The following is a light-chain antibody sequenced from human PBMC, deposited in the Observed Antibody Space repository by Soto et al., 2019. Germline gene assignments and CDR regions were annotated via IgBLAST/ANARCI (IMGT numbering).Light chain of an antibody. J-gene: IGLJ1*01. Sequence: HSALTQPASVSGSPGQSITISCTGTSSDVGANIFVSWYQQHPGKVPKLMIYTVSSRPSGVSQRFSGSKSGNTASLTISGLQAEDEADYYCSSFTTDSTYVFGTGTKVTVL. CDR1: SSDVGANIF. V-gene: IGLV2-14*01. CDR3: SSFTTDSTYV. CDR2: TVS.